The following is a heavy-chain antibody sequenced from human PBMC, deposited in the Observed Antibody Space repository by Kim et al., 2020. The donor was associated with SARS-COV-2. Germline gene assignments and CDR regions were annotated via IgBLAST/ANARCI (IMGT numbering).Heavy chain of an antibody. Sequence: LKVRVTISVDTTKSQFSLKLSSVTAADTAVYYCARGGRLSIFGVVYYFDYWGQGTLVTVSS. V-gene: IGHV4-34*01. J-gene: IGHJ4*02. CDR3: ARGGRLSIFGVVYYFDY. D-gene: IGHD3-3*01.